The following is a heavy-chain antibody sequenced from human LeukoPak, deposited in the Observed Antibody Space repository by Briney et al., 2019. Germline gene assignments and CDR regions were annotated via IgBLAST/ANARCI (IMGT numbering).Heavy chain of an antibody. CDR1: GFTFTPPW. J-gene: IGHJ4*02. Sequence: PGGSLRLSCAASGFTFTPPWMAWVRQAPGKGLEWVANIKQDASQTSYVDSMKGRFTVSRDNAKNSMYLQMNSLRAEDTAVYYCASYIMLATTYYFDYWGQGTLVTVSS. D-gene: IGHD5-12*01. CDR2: IKQDASQT. CDR3: ASYIMLATTYYFDY. V-gene: IGHV3-7*03.